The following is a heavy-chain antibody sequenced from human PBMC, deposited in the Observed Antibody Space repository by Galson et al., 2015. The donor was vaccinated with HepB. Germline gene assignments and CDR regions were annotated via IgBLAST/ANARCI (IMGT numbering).Heavy chain of an antibody. D-gene: IGHD5-18*01. CDR3: ARDHEAGWIPIEVTYFDY. J-gene: IGHJ4*02. V-gene: IGHV3-7*03. CDR2: IKQDGSEK. CDR1: GFTFSSYW. Sequence: SLRLSCAASGFTFSSYWMSWVRQAPGKGLEWVANIKQDGSEKYYVDSVKGRFTISRDNAKNSLYLQMNSLRAEDTAVYYCARDHEAGWIPIEVTYFDYWGQGTLVTVSS.